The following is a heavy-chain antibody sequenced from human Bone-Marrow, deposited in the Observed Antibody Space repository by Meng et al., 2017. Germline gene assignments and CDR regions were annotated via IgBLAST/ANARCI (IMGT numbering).Heavy chain of an antibody. CDR2: ISSSSSYI. Sequence: EVQLVESGGGLGKPGGSLRLSCAGSGFTFSSYSMNWVRQAPGKGLEWVSSISSSSSYICYADSVKGRFTISRDNAKNSLYLQMNSLRAEDTAVYYCSRGDYERINDYWGQGTLVTVSS. D-gene: IGHD4-17*01. CDR3: SRGDYERINDY. V-gene: IGHV3-21*01. CDR1: GFTFSSYS. J-gene: IGHJ4*02.